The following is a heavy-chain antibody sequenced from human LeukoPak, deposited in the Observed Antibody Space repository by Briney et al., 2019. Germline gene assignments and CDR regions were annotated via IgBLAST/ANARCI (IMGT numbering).Heavy chain of an antibody. V-gene: IGHV3-30*02. CDR3: ARSYYYDSSGTPDY. J-gene: IGHJ4*02. CDR2: TRHDGSND. D-gene: IGHD3-22*01. CDR1: GFTFNTYD. Sequence: GGSLRLSCAASGFTFNTYDMHWVRQAPGKGLEWVAFTRHDGSNDYYTDSVKGRFTISRDNSKNTLYLQMNSLRAEDTAVYYCARSYYYDSSGTPDYWGQGTLVTVSS.